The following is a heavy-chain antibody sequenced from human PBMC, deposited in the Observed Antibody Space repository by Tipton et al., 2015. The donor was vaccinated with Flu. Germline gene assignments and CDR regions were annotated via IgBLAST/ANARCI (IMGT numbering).Heavy chain of an antibody. J-gene: IGHJ2*01. Sequence: TLSLTCTVSGGSISTSYWSWIRQPAGKGLEWIGRISTSGSTNYNPSLKSRVTISVDTSRNQFYLKLSSVTVADTAVYYCARIRWEMSTVITDWYFDLWGRGTLVTVSS. D-gene: IGHD4-11*01. CDR1: GGSISTSY. V-gene: IGHV4-4*07. CDR3: ARIRWEMSTVITDWYFDL. CDR2: ISTSGST.